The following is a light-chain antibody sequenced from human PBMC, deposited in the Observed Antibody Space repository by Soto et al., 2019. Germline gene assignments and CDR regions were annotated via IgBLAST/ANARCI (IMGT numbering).Light chain of an antibody. Sequence: DIQMTQSPSSLSASVGDRVTITCRASQSISSYLNWFQQKPGKAPKLLIYAASILQSGVPSRFSVSGSGTDFTLTISSLQPEDFATYYCQQSYSTPRTFGQGTTVEIK. CDR2: AAS. J-gene: IGKJ1*01. V-gene: IGKV1-39*01. CDR3: QQSYSTPRT. CDR1: QSISSY.